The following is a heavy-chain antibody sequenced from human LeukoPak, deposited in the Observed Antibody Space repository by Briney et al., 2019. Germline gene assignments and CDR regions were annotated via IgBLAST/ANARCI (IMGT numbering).Heavy chain of an antibody. Sequence: PGGSLRLSCAASGFAFSSYTMTWVRLAPAPGKGLEWVSTITTSGATYYADSVKGRFTISRDNSKNTLYLQMNSLRAEDTAVYYCAKNSPKPAGTYFQHCGQGTLVTVS. CDR3: AKNSPKPAGTYFQH. D-gene: IGHD2-2*01. J-gene: IGHJ1*01. CDR1: GFAFSSYT. V-gene: IGHV3-23*01. CDR2: ITTSGAT.